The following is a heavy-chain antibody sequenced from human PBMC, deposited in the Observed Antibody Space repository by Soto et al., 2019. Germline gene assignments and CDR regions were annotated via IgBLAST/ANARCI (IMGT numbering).Heavy chain of an antibody. D-gene: IGHD5-12*01. Sequence: SETLSLTCAVYGGSFSGYYWSWIRQPPGRGLEWIGEINHSGSTNYSPSLKSRVTISVDTSKNQFSLNLPSVTAADTAVYYCARAIVATTEYYYYYGMDVWGQGTTVT. J-gene: IGHJ6*02. CDR1: GGSFSGYY. V-gene: IGHV4-34*01. CDR2: INHSGST. CDR3: ARAIVATTEYYYYYGMDV.